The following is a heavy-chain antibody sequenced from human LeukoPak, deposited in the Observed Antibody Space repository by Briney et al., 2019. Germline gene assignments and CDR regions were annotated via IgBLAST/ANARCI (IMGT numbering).Heavy chain of an antibody. J-gene: IGHJ4*02. V-gene: IGHV1-18*01. CDR3: ARVSSVRNYDFWSGYYVVGDY. D-gene: IGHD3-3*01. CDR1: GYTFTSYG. Sequence: RASVKVSCKASGYTFTSYGISWVRQAPGQGLEWMGWISAYNGNTNYAQKLQGRVTMTTDTSTSTAYMELRSLRSDDTAVYYCARVSSVRNYDFWSGYYVVGDYWGQGTLVTVSS. CDR2: ISAYNGNT.